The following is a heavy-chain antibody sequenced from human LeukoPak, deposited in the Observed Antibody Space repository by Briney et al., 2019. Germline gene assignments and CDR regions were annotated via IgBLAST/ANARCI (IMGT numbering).Heavy chain of an antibody. CDR2: LYSGYTT. CDR3: ARGGAGYNFAD. J-gene: IGHJ4*02. Sequence: CVSVLYSGYTTYYSASVKDRFTISRDDSKNTLYLRMNSLRAEDTAMYCCARGGAGYNFADWGQGTLVTVSS. D-gene: IGHD5-24*01. V-gene: IGHV3-53*01.